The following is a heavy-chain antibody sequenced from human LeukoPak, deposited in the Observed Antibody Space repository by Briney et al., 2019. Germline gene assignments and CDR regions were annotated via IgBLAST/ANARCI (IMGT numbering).Heavy chain of an antibody. CDR2: ISYDGSNK. CDR1: GFTFSSYG. D-gene: IGHD4-17*01. J-gene: IGHJ4*02. V-gene: IGHV3-30*18. CDR3: AKVANGDRDY. Sequence: PGRSLRLSCAASGFTFSSYGMHWVRQAPGKGLEWVAVISYDGSNKYYADSVKGRFTISRDNSKNTLYLQMNSLRAEDTAVYYCAKVANGDRDYWGQGTLVTVSS.